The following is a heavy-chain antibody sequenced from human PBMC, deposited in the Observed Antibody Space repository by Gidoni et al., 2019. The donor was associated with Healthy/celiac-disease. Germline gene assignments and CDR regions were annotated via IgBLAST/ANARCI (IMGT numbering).Heavy chain of an antibody. Sequence: LQLQESGPGLVKPSETMSRTCTVSAGTISDTSYYWGWIRQPPGKGLAWRGSIYSSGTPYYNPSLKSRVPISVDTSKNQFSLNLSAVTATDTAVSYCARHDPSERHFGLDVWGHVPTVTVSS. J-gene: IGHJ6*02. CDR3: ARHDPSERHFGLDV. V-gene: IGHV4-39*01. CDR1: AGTISDTSYY. CDR2: IYSSGTP.